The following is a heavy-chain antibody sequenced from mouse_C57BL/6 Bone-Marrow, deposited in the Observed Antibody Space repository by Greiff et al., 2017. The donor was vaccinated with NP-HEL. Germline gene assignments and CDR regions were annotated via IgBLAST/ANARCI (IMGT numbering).Heavy chain of an antibody. V-gene: IGHV1-81*01. CDR1: GYTFTSSG. CDR3: ARSATVVATDTMDY. D-gene: IGHD1-1*01. Sequence: VKLQQSGAELARPGASVKLSCKASGYTFTSSGISWVKQRTGQGLEWIGEIYPRSGNTYYHEKFKGQSTLTAVKSSSPAYMELRSLTSDASAVYFCARSATVVATDTMDYWGQGTSVTVSS. CDR2: IYPRSGNT. J-gene: IGHJ4*01.